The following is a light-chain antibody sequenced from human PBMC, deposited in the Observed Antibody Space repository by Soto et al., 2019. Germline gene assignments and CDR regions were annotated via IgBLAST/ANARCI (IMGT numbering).Light chain of an antibody. Sequence: DIQMTRSPSTLSASVGDGVTITCRASQIIGSWLAWYQQKPGKAPKLLIYKATNLQSGVPSRFSGSGSGTDFSLTISSLQPEDSATYFCQQYNDFQYTFGPGTKLEI. CDR2: KAT. V-gene: IGKV1-5*03. J-gene: IGKJ2*01. CDR1: QIIGSW. CDR3: QQYNDFQYT.